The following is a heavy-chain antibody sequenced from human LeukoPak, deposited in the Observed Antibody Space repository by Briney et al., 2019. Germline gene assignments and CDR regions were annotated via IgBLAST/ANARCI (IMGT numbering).Heavy chain of an antibody. J-gene: IGHJ5*02. CDR2: INPNSGGT. Sequence: ASVKVSCKASGYTFTGYYMHWVRQASGQGLEWMGWINPNSGGTNYAQKFQGRVTMTRDTSISTAYMELSRLRSDDTAVYYCARDSSGWYYWFDPWGQGTLVTVSS. V-gene: IGHV1-2*02. CDR1: GYTFTGYY. CDR3: ARDSSGWYYWFDP. D-gene: IGHD6-19*01.